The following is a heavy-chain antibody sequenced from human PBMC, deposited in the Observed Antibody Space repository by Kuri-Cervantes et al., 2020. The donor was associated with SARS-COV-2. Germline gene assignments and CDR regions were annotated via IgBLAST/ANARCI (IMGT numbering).Heavy chain of an antibody. Sequence: SETLSLTCTVSGGSISSYYWSWIRQPPGKGLEWIGNIYNNIYDTVTTYYNPSLKSRVTMSLDTSKNQLSLNLSSVTAADTAVYYCARGDLGVTIFGVGAFDIWGQGTMVTVSS. D-gene: IGHD3-3*01. CDR1: GGSISSYY. V-gene: IGHV4-59*01. J-gene: IGHJ3*02. CDR3: ARGDLGVTIFGVGAFDI. CDR2: IYNNIYDTVTT.